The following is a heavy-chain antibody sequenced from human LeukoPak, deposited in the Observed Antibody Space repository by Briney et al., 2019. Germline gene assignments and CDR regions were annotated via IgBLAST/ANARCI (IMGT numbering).Heavy chain of an antibody. D-gene: IGHD3-16*01. CDR2: IHPKSGDT. CDR1: GYTFDRYG. CDR3: SRGSGISFGGIDY. V-gene: IGHV1-2*02. Sequence: ASVKVSCKASGYTFDRYGISWVRQAPGQGLEWMGWIHPKSGDTHYAQKFLGRVTLTRDTSTTIVYMELKWLTSDDTAVYYCSRGSGISFGGIDYWGQGTLVTVSS. J-gene: IGHJ4*02.